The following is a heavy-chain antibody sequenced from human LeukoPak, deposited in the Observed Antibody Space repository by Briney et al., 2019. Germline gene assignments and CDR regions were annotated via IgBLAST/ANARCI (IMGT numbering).Heavy chain of an antibody. CDR3: ARRVTYDQNAFDI. CDR2: IYPGDSDS. V-gene: IGHV5-51*01. D-gene: IGHD2-21*02. Sequence: GESLKISCEGSGYSFTSYWIGWVRQMPGKGLEWVGIIYPGDSDSRDRPSFQGQVTISADKSINPAHLQWSSLKASDTAMYYCARRVTYDQNAFDIWGQGTMVTVSS. J-gene: IGHJ3*02. CDR1: GYSFTSYW.